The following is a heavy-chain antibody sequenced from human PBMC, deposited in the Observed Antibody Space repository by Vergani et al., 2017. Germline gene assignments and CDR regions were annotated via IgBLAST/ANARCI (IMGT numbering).Heavy chain of an antibody. CDR2: ISYDGSNK. J-gene: IGHJ4*02. CDR3: ARALSSSWYYEFGY. CDR1: GFTFSSYA. Sequence: QVQLVESGGGVVQPGRSLRLSCAASGFTFSSYAMHWVRQAPGKGLEWVAVISYDGSNKYYADSVKGRFTISRENSKNTLYLQMNSLRAEDTAVYYCARALSSSWYYEFGYWGQGTLVTVSS. V-gene: IGHV3-30*04. D-gene: IGHD6-13*01.